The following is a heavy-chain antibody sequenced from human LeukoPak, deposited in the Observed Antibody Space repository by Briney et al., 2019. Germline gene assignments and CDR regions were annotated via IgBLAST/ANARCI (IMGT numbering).Heavy chain of an antibody. J-gene: IGHJ4*02. CDR2: ISYDGSNK. V-gene: IGHV3-30-3*01. D-gene: IGHD2-2*01. CDR1: GFTFSSYA. Sequence: GGSLRLSCAASGFTFSSYAMHWVRQAPGKGLEWVAVISYDGSNKYYADSVKGRFTISRDNSKNTLYLQMNSLRAEDTAVYYCARGITSYQLPTSWGQGTLVTVSS. CDR3: ARGITSYQLPTS.